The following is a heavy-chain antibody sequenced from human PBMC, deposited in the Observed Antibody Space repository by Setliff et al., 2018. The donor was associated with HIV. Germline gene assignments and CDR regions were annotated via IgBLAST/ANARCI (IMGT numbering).Heavy chain of an antibody. D-gene: IGHD6-6*01. CDR1: GVSIRSYY. Sequence: SETLSLTCTVSGVSIRSYYWTWIRQSPGKGLEWIGHLYYSGSTNYNPSLRGRVTISVDTSKNQVSLKLNSVSAADTAVYYCAREDSSYHYFDYWGQGMLVTVSS. V-gene: IGHV4-59*01. CDR3: AREDSSYHYFDY. J-gene: IGHJ4*02. CDR2: LYYSGST.